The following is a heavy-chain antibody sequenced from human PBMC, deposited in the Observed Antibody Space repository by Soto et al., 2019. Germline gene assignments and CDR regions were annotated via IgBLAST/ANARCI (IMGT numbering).Heavy chain of an antibody. D-gene: IGHD4-4*01. CDR2: TYYRSRWYN. CDR3: ARDPPAFHSAFDF. Sequence: QTLPLTCAICGYSVSTYGSAWNWIRQSPSRGLEWLGRTYYRSRWYNDYAVFMKSRIIINPDTSKNQFSLHLNSVTPEDTAVYYCARDPPAFHSAFDFWGQGSLVTVPS. CDR1: GYSVSTYGSA. V-gene: IGHV6-1*01. J-gene: IGHJ4*02.